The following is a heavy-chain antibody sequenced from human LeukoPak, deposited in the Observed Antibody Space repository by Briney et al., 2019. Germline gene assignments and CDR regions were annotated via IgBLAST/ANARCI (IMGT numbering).Heavy chain of an antibody. J-gene: IGHJ4*02. CDR2: IKQDGSKK. CDR1: GFPFSSYW. V-gene: IGHV3-7*04. CDR3: TRVGYIDEGIDY. D-gene: IGHD5-24*01. Sequence: GGSLRPSCVASGFPFSSYWMTWVRQAPGKGLEWVANIKQDGSKKSYVDSVKGRFTISRDNAKNSLYLQMNSLRAEDTAIYYRTRVGYIDEGIDYWGQGTLVTVSS.